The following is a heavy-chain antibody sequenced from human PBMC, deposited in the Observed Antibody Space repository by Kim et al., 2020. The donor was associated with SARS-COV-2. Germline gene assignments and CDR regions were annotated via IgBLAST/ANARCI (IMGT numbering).Heavy chain of an antibody. CDR3: ARDGTRDCSSTSCYHHPSGYYYYGMDV. V-gene: IGHV1-18*04. CDR2: ISAYNGNT. CDR1: GYTFTSYG. D-gene: IGHD2-2*01. Sequence: ASVKVSCKASGYTFTSYGISWVRQAPGQGLEWMGWISAYNGNTNYAQKLQGRVTMTTDTSTSTAYMELRSLRSDDTAVYYCARDGTRDCSSTSCYHHPSGYYYYGMDVWGQGTTVTVSS. J-gene: IGHJ6*02.